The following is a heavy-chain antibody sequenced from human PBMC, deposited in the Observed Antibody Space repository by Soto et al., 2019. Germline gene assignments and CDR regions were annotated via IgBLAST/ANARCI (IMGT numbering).Heavy chain of an antibody. CDR2: ISASSTTI. CDR1: GLTLSDHY. CDR3: AIDIRGAH. Sequence: QVQLVESGGGLVKIGGSLRLSWAASGLTLSDHYMTCVRQVPGRGLEWVSYISASSTTIYYADSVKGRFPISRDNAKNSLFLQMTSLRAEDTAVYYCAIDIRGAHWGQGTLVTVSS. J-gene: IGHJ4*02. V-gene: IGHV3-11*01.